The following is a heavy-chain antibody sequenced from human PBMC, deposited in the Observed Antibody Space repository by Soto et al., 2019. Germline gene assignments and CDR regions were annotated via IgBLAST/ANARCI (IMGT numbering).Heavy chain of an antibody. CDR2: ISASGDRT. Sequence: PGVSLRLSSAASEFPFSGDGMSWVRQAPGKGLEWVSAISASGDRTYYADSVTGRFTISRDNSKKTHYLQMTSLRAEDTAMYYCATMNGYFEYWGQGTPVTVFS. CDR1: EFPFSGDG. V-gene: IGHV3-23*01. CDR3: ATMNGYFEY. J-gene: IGHJ4*02. D-gene: IGHD3-22*01.